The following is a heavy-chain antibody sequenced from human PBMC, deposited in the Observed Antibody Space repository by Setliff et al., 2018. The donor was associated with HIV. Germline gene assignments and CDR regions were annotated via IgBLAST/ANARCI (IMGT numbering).Heavy chain of an antibody. V-gene: IGHV4-61*02. CDR1: GGSISSGSYY. J-gene: IGHJ5*02. D-gene: IGHD3-3*01. Sequence: PSETLSLTCTVSGGSISSGSYYWSWIRQPAGKGLEWIGRIYASGRTNYNPSLKRRVTRSVDTSKNQFSLKLSSVTAAATAVYYCAKCGSTTIFGVVNINWFDPWGQGTLVTVSS. CDR2: IYASGRT. CDR3: AKCGSTTIFGVVNINWFDP.